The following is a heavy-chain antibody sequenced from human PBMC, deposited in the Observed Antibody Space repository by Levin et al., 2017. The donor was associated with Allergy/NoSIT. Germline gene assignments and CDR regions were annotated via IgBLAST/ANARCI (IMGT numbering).Heavy chain of an antibody. CDR3: ARQSVAGPRVPYFDY. D-gene: IGHD6-19*01. V-gene: IGHV4-59*08. J-gene: IGHJ4*02. CDR2: IYYSGST. CDR1: GGSISSYY. Sequence: SQTLSLTCTVSGGSISSYYWSWIRQPPGKGLEWIGYIYYSGSTNYNPSLKSRVTISVDTSKNQFSLKLSSVTAADTAVYYCARQSVAGPRVPYFDYWGQGTLVTVSS.